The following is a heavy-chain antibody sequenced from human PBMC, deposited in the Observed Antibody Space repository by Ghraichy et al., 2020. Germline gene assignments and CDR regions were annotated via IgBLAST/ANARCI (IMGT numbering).Heavy chain of an antibody. J-gene: IGHJ3*02. CDR3: ARTGTHYDFWSGLGGAFDI. Sequence: GGSLRLSCAASGFTFSDYYMSWIRQAPGKGLEWVSYISSSGSTIYYADSVKGRFTISRDNAKNSLYLQMNSLRAEDTAVYYCARTGTHYDFWSGLGGAFDIWGQGTMVTVSS. CDR2: ISSSGSTI. D-gene: IGHD3-3*01. V-gene: IGHV3-11*01. CDR1: GFTFSDYY.